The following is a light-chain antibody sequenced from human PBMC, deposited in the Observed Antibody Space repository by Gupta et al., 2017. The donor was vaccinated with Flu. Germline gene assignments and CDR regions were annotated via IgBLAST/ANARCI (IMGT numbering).Light chain of an antibody. J-gene: IGKJ2*01. V-gene: IGKV1-33*01. CDR1: QDIGDY. CDR2: DAS. CDR3: QQHENHYT. Sequence: DIQMTQSPSSLSASVGDRVTITCQASQDIGDYLNWYQQKPGKAPKLLIYDASNLETGVPSRFSGSGSGTDFTFTSSSLQPEDTATYYWQQHENHYTFGQGTKVEI.